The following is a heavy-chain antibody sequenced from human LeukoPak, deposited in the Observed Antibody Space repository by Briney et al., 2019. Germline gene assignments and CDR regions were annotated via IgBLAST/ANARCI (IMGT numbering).Heavy chain of an antibody. Sequence: GGSLRLSCAVSGLTFSNYWMGWVRQAPGKGLEWVAYIKQDGSEKKYVDSVKGRFAISRDNAKNSLYLQMNSLRAEDTAVYFFTRDGLYYYDGISYRCFDSWGQGSLLSLSS. J-gene: IGHJ4*02. CDR3: TRDGLYYYDGISYRCFDS. V-gene: IGHV3-7*01. CDR1: GLTFSNYW. CDR2: IKQDGSEK. D-gene: IGHD3-22*01.